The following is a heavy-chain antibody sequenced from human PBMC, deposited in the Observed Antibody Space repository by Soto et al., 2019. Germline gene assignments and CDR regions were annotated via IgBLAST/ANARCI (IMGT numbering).Heavy chain of an antibody. J-gene: IGHJ6*03. CDR1: EFTVSGRS. Sequence: EVQLVESGGGLVQPGGSLRLSCAASEFTVSGRSVHWVRQAPGKGLVWVSGIDKVGTDSTYADSVKGRFTSSRDNAKNTVYLQMNRLRVEDTAVYYCARGWFGPDVWGKGTTVTVSS. D-gene: IGHD3-10*01. V-gene: IGHV3-74*01. CDR2: IDKVGTDS. CDR3: ARGWFGPDV.